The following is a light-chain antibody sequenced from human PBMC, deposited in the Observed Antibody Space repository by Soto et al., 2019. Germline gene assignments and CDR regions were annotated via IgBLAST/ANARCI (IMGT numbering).Light chain of an antibody. CDR3: QQYSSPVT. Sequence: DIQMAQSPSTLSASVGDRVTITCRASQSISSWLAWYQQKPGKAPKLLIHDASSLESGVPSRFSGSGSGTEFPLNISCLQPDDSATYYCQQYSSPVTFGQGTKVEVK. V-gene: IGKV1-5*01. J-gene: IGKJ1*01. CDR1: QSISSW. CDR2: DAS.